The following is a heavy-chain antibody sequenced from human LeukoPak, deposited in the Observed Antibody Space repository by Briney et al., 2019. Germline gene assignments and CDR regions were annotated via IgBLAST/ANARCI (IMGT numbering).Heavy chain of an antibody. D-gene: IGHD3-3*01. CDR1: GGSFSGYY. CDR3: ARGDWAKYYDFWSGYYGSWFDP. CDR2: LNHSGST. Sequence: PSETLSLTCAVYGGSFSGYYWSWIRQPPGKGLEWIGELNHSGSTNYNPSLKSRVTISVDTSKNQFSLKLSSVTAADTAVYYCARGDWAKYYDFWSGYYGSWFDPWGQGTLVTVSS. V-gene: IGHV4-34*01. J-gene: IGHJ5*02.